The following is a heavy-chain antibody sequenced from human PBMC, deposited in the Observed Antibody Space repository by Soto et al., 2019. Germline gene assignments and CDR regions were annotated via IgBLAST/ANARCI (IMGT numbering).Heavy chain of an antibody. CDR2: ISGGGGSA. J-gene: IGHJ6*03. V-gene: IGHV3-23*01. CDR3: AKGASTVYYYYYMDV. Sequence: EVQLLASGGGLVQPGGSLRLSCAASGFTFSNYAMNWVRQAPGKGLECVSAISGGGGSAYYADSVKGRFTISRDNSKNTLFLQVNSLRAEDTAVYFCAKGASTVYYYYYMDVWGKGTTVTVSS. CDR1: GFTFSNYA. D-gene: IGHD2-2*01.